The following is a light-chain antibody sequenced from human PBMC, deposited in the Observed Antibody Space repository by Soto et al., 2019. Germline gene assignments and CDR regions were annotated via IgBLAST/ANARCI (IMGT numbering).Light chain of an antibody. CDR2: QAS. Sequence: IPLTQSPTTLPASVGDRVTLTCRASESISNWLAWYQQRPGTAPKLLIYQASILETAVPSRFSGNGSGTEFTLTISSLQPGDFATYYCQQYRTYSFGQGSRVEIK. V-gene: IGKV1-5*01. J-gene: IGKJ1*01. CDR1: ESISNW. CDR3: QQYRTYS.